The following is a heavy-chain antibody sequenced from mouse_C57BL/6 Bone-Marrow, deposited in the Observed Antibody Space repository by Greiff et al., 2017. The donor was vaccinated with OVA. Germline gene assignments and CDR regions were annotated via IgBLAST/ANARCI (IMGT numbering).Heavy chain of an antibody. CDR1: GFTFSDYG. CDR2: ISNLAYSI. Sequence: EVHLVESGGGLVQPGGSLKLSCAASGFTFSDYGMAWVRQAPRKGPEWVAFISNLAYSIYYADTVTGRFTISRENAKNTLYLEMSSLRSEDTEMYYSARETTVEGDFDVWGTGTTVTVSS. CDR3: ARETTVEGDFDV. J-gene: IGHJ1*03. D-gene: IGHD1-1*01. V-gene: IGHV5-15*01.